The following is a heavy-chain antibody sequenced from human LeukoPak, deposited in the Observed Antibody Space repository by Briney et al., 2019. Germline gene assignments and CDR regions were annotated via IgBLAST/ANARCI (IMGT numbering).Heavy chain of an antibody. Sequence: GGSLRLSCAASGFTFSSYSMNWVRQAPGKGLEWVSSISSSSSYIYYADSVKGRFTISRDNAKDTLYLQMNSLRAEDTALYYCSRSVGGSDDYWGQGTLVTVSS. V-gene: IGHV3-21*01. CDR2: ISSSSSYI. CDR3: SRSVGGSDDY. D-gene: IGHD3-10*01. CDR1: GFTFSSYS. J-gene: IGHJ4*02.